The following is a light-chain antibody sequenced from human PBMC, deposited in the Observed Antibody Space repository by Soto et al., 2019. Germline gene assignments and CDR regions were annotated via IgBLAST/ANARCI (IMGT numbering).Light chain of an antibody. CDR1: SSNIGRNY. CDR2: DND. V-gene: IGLV1-51*01. J-gene: IGLJ2*01. Sequence: QSVLTQPPSVSAAPGQKVTISCSGTSSNIGRNYVAWYQQLPGTAPKLLIYDNDKRPSGIPDRFSGSKSGTSATLGITGLLTGDEADYYCGTWDSSLRDAVVFGEGTKLTVL. CDR3: GTWDSSLRDAVV.